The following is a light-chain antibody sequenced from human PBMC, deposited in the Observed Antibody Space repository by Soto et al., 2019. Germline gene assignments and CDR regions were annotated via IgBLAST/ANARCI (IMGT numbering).Light chain of an antibody. CDR3: AAWDDSLNGHVV. CDR1: RSNIGSNT. J-gene: IGLJ2*01. CDR2: GNN. Sequence: QSVLTQPPSASGTPEQRVTISCSGSRSNIGSNTVNWYQQLPGTAPKLLIYGNNERPSGVPDRFSGSKSGTSASLAISGLQSEDEADYYCAAWDDSLNGHVVFGGGTKVTVL. V-gene: IGLV1-44*01.